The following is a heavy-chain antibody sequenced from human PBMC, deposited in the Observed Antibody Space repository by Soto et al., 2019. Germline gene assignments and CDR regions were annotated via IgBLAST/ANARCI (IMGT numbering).Heavy chain of an antibody. CDR1: GFTFSSYW. Sequence: EVQLVESGGGLVQPGGSLRLSCAASGFTFSSYWMHWVRQAPGKGLVWVSRINSDGSSTNYADSVKGRFTISRDNTKTTLYLQLNSLRAEDTAVYYCTRGGGLTGGDYWGQGTLVTVSS. CDR2: INSDGSST. J-gene: IGHJ4*02. CDR3: TRGGGLTGGDY. V-gene: IGHV3-74*01. D-gene: IGHD3-16*01.